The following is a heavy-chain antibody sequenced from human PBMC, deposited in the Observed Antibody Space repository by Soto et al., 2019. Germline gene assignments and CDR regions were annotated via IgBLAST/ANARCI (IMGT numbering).Heavy chain of an antibody. J-gene: IGHJ4*02. CDR2: ISDDGYKR. V-gene: IGHV3-30*18. D-gene: IGHD1-26*01. CDR3: AKARVRIVGANSFDY. CDR1: VSTFSNYR. Sequence: QPEGCLRQSGLGGVSTFSNYRVHRVRQTPGKGLEWVSLISDDGYKRYYADSVRGRLIISRDNSKDTLYLHRNSLGPDDTAVYFCAKARVRIVGANSFDYWGQGT.